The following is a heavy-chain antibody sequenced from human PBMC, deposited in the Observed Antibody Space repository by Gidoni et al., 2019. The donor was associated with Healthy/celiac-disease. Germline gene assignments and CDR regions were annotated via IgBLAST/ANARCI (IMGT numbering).Heavy chain of an antibody. CDR3: AREGVDTAGAGAFDI. CDR2: IYYSGST. V-gene: IGHV4-39*02. CDR1: GGSISSSSYY. Sequence: QLQLQESGPGLVKPSETLSLACTVSGGSISSSSYYWGWIRQPPGKGLEWIGSIYYSGSTYYNPSLTSRVTISVDTSKNQFSLKLSSVTAADTAVYYCAREGVDTAGAGAFDIWGQGTMVTVSS. J-gene: IGHJ3*02. D-gene: IGHD5-18*01.